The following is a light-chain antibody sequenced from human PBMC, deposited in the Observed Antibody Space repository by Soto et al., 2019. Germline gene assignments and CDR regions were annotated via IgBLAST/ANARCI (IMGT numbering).Light chain of an antibody. CDR2: EVT. V-gene: IGLV2-23*02. CDR3: CSYAGSATWV. Sequence: QSALTQPASVSGSPGQSITISCTGTNSDVGNYNLVSWYQQHPGKAPKLLMYEVTKRLSGVSNRFSGSKSGNTASLTISGLQAEDEADYYCCSYAGSATWVFGGGTKLTVL. J-gene: IGLJ3*02. CDR1: NSDVGNYNL.